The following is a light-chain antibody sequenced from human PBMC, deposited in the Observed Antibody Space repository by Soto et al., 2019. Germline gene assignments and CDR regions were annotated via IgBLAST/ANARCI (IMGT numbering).Light chain of an antibody. Sequence: QSALSQPPSASGSPGQSVAISCTGTTSDIGGYNYVSWYQLHPGKAPKLMIYEVNKRPSGIPDRFSGSKSGNTASLTVTGRQADDEAEYYCSSYADYNNYVFGTGTKLPV. V-gene: IGLV2-8*01. CDR1: TSDIGGYNY. CDR3: SSYADYNNYV. J-gene: IGLJ1*01. CDR2: EVN.